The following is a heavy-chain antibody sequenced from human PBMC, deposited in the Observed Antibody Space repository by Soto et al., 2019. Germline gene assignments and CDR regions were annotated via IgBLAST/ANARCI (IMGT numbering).Heavy chain of an antibody. Sequence: GGSLRLSCAASGFTFSSYSMNWVRQAPGKGLEWVSYISSSSSTIYYADSVKGRFTISRDNAKNSLYLQMNSLRAEDTAVYYCARDLGVVLQYDAFDIWGQGTMVTVSS. J-gene: IGHJ3*02. CDR2: ISSSSSTI. D-gene: IGHD3-3*01. V-gene: IGHV3-48*01. CDR3: ARDLGVVLQYDAFDI. CDR1: GFTFSSYS.